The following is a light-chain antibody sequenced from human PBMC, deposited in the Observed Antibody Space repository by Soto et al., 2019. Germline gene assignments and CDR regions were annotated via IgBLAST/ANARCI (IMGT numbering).Light chain of an antibody. CDR1: SSNIGSHA. Sequence: QSVLTQPPSASGTPGQRVTISCSGSSSNIGSHAVNWYQQLPRMAPKLLIYSNNQWPSGVPDRFSGSKSGTSASLAISGLLSEDEADYFCAAWDDSLKGVVFGGGTKLTVL. CDR3: AAWDDSLKGVV. J-gene: IGLJ2*01. V-gene: IGLV1-44*01. CDR2: SNN.